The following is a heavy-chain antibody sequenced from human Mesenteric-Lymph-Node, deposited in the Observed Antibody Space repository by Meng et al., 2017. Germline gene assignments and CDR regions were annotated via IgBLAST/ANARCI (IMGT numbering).Heavy chain of an antibody. V-gene: IGHV4-59*01. CDR3: ARDWVDIGYCSGGSCHPAWDYYGMDV. J-gene: IGHJ6*02. Sequence: SETLSLTCTVSGGSISNYYWHWIRQSPGKGLEWIGYIHYSGSTSHNPSLKSRLTISVDTSKNQFSLKLSSVTAADTAVYYCARDWVDIGYCSGGSCHPAWDYYGMDVWGQGTTVTVSS. CDR1: GGSISNYY. CDR2: IHYSGST. D-gene: IGHD2-15*01.